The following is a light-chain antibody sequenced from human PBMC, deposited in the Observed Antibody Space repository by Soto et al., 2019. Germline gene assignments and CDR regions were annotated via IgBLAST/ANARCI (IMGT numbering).Light chain of an antibody. V-gene: IGKV1-8*01. CDR1: QSISSH. CDR2: TAS. Sequence: AIRMTQSPSSFSASTGNRVPITCRASQSISSHLAWYQVKPGKAPRLLIYTASYLESGVPSRFSGSGSGTDFTLTISSLQSEDFAVYYCQQYFSYPLTFGGGTKVEIK. J-gene: IGKJ4*01. CDR3: QQYFSYPLT.